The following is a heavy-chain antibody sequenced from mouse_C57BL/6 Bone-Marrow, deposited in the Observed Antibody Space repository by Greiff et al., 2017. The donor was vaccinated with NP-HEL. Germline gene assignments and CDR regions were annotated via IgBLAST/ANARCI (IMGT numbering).Heavy chain of an antibody. V-gene: IGHV1-82*01. CDR2: IYPGAGDN. D-gene: IGHD1-1*01. Sequence: LQESGPELVKPGASVKISCKASGYAFSSSWMNWVKQRPGTGLEWIGRIYPGAGDNTSNGKFKCKATLTADKSSSTPYMQLSSLTSEDSAVYFCARDYGSSFDYWGQGTTLTVSS. J-gene: IGHJ2*01. CDR1: GYAFSSSW. CDR3: ARDYGSSFDY.